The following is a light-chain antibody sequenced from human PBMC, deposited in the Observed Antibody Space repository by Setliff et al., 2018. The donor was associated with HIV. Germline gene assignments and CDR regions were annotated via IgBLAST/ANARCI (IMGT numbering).Light chain of an antibody. CDR3: QQTYSFPL. Sequence: DIQMSQSPSSLSASVGDRITITCRTSQSISRYLNWYQQKPGTAPKLLIYGASTLQSGVPSRFSGIGSGTDFTLTITGLQPEDCATYYCQQTYSFPLFGGGTKV. CDR2: GAS. CDR1: QSISRY. J-gene: IGKJ4*01. V-gene: IGKV1-39*01.